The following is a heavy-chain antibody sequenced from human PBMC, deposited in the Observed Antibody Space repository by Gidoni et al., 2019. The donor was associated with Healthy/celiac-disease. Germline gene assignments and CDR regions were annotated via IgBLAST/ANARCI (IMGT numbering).Heavy chain of an antibody. Sequence: QVQLQESGPGLVTPSETLSLTCTVSGGSISSYYWSWIRQPAGKGLEWIGRIYTSGSTNYNPSLKSRVTMSVDTSKNQFSLKLSSVTAADTAVYYCARESDISRLYDFWSGYHYNWFDPWGQGTLVTVSS. V-gene: IGHV4-4*07. D-gene: IGHD3-3*01. J-gene: IGHJ5*02. CDR3: ARESDISRLYDFWSGYHYNWFDP. CDR1: GGSISSYY. CDR2: IYTSGST.